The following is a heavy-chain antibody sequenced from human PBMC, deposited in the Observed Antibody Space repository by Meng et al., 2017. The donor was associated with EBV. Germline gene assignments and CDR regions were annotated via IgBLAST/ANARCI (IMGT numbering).Heavy chain of an antibody. V-gene: IGHV1-69*01. D-gene: IGHD3-10*01. CDR3: ASESGRGFTPDY. Sequence: QVQLKQSGAWVKKPGSSVKVSCRTSGGTFRSDAVSWVRQAPGQGLEWMGGLIPMSGAPHYAQKFQDRVTIIADESTSTHSMELNNLRFEDTAMYYCASESGRGFTPDYWGQGTLVTVSS. CDR2: LIPMSGAP. CDR1: GGTFRSDA. J-gene: IGHJ4*02.